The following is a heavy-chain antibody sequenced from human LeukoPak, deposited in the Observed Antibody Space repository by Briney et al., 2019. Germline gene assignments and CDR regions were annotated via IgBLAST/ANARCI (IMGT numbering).Heavy chain of an antibody. D-gene: IGHD4-17*01. CDR1: GGSLRNYY. J-gene: IGHJ2*01. Sequence: PSETLSLTCTVSGGSLRNYYWNWIRQPPGKGLEWIGQIYYSGGTKYSPTLKSRVTISVDTSRNQFSLKLNSVTASDTAVYYCARNTTVTDWYFDLWGRGTLVTVSS. CDR3: ARNTTVTDWYFDL. CDR2: IYYSGGT. V-gene: IGHV4-59*08.